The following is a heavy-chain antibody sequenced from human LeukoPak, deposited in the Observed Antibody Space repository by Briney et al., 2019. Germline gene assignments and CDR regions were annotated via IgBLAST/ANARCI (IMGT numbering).Heavy chain of an antibody. J-gene: IGHJ4*02. CDR3: ARDSVPYYYDSSGYDTLPGY. D-gene: IGHD3-22*01. CDR1: GYTFTSYY. V-gene: IGHV1-46*01. Sequence: ASVKVSCKASGYTFTSYYMHWVRQAPGQGLEWMGIINPSGGSTSYAQKFQGRVTMTRDTSTGTVYMELSSLRSEDTAVYYCARDSVPYYYDSSGYDTLPGYWGQGTLVTVSS. CDR2: INPSGGST.